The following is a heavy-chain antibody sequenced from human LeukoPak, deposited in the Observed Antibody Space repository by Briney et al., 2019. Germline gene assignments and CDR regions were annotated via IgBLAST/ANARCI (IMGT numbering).Heavy chain of an antibody. V-gene: IGHV4-39*07. D-gene: IGHD6-13*01. CDR2: MSYRGTT. J-gene: IGHJ4*02. Sequence: PSETLSLTCTVSGGSISSTTYYWGWIRQPPGKGLEWIGSMSYRGTTYYNPSLKSRVTISVDTSKNQFSLRLSSVTAADTAVYYCARVTGYMTEDYFDYWGQGTLITVSS. CDR1: GGSISSTTYY. CDR3: ARVTGYMTEDYFDY.